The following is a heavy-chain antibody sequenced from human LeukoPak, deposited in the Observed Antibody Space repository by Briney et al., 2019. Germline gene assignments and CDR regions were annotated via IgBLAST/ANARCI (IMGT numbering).Heavy chain of an antibody. CDR3: ARGGTTGTTRVYNWFDP. J-gene: IGHJ5*02. CDR1: GDSVSSNSAA. V-gene: IGHV6-1*01. CDR2: TYYRSKWYN. D-gene: IGHD1-1*01. Sequence: SQTLSLTCAISGDSVSSNSAAWNWIRQSPSRGLEWLGRTYYRSKWYNDYAVSVKSRITINPDTSKNQFSLQLNSVTPEDTAVYYCARGGTTGTTRVYNWFDPWGQGTLVTVSS.